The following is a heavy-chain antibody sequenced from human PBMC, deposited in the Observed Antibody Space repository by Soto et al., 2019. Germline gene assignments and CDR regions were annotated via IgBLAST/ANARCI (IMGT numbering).Heavy chain of an antibody. V-gene: IGHV5-51*01. CDR2: IFPSDSDT. Sequence: ESLKVSFSTCGYRFASYWIAWVRQMPGKGLEWMGIIFPSDSDTRYSPSFQGQVTISADRSTSTVFLQWASLKASDTAVYFCARKDKSGYFNWFDPWGQGTLVTVSS. D-gene: IGHD3-22*01. CDR1: GYRFASYW. CDR3: ARKDKSGYFNWFDP. J-gene: IGHJ5*02.